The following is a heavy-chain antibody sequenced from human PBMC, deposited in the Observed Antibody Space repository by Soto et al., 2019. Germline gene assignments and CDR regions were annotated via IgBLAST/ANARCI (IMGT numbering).Heavy chain of an antibody. V-gene: IGHV3-23*01. D-gene: IGHD4-17*01. J-gene: IGHJ4*02. CDR1: GFPFSGYA. CDR2: ISGIGSST. Sequence: EVQLLESGGGLVQPGGTLRLSCAASGFPFSGYAINWVRQAPGKGLEWVSIISGIGSSTNYADSVKGRFTISRDNSRDTVHLQMNSLRAEDTAVYYCAKSYYGDYDHRLLFFNWGQGTLVTVSS. CDR3: AKSYYGDYDHRLLFFN.